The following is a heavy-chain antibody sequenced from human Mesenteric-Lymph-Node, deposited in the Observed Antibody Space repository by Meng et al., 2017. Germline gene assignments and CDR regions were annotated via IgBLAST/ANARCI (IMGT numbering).Heavy chain of an antibody. CDR1: GFTFSNAW. Sequence: GGSLRLSCAASGFTFSNAWMSWVRQAPGKGLEWVGRIKSKTDGGTTDYAAPVKGRFTISRDDSKNTLYLQMNSLKTEDTAVYYCTTIYYYDSSGYVVDYWGQGTLVTVSS. V-gene: IGHV3-15*01. D-gene: IGHD3-22*01. J-gene: IGHJ4*02. CDR2: IKSKTDGGTT. CDR3: TTIYYYDSSGYVVDY.